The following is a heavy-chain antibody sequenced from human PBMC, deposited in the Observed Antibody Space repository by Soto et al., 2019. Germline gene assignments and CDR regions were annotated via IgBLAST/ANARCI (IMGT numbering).Heavy chain of an antibody. J-gene: IGHJ6*02. CDR2: ISWNSGSI. CDR3: AKSKGYCSGGSCKPNYYYGMDV. D-gene: IGHD2-15*01. V-gene: IGHV3-9*01. CDR1: GFTFDDYG. Sequence: GGSLRLSCAASGFTFDDYGMHWVRQAPGKGLEWVSGISWNSGSIGYADSVKGRFTISRDNAKNSLYLQMNSLRAEDTALYYCAKSKGYCSGGSCKPNYYYGMDVWGQGTTVTVSS.